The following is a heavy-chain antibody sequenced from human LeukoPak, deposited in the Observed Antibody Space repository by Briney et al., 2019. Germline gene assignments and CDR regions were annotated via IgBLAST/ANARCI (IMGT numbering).Heavy chain of an antibody. CDR1: GYSFTCYW. CDR2: IDPSDSYT. V-gene: IGHV5-10-1*01. D-gene: IGHD5-18*01. CDR3: ARDNVEDTAMGYYYYGMDV. Sequence: GESLRISCKGSGYSFTCYWISWVRQMPGKGLEWMGRIDPSDSYTNYSPSFQGHVTISADKSISTAYLQWSSLKASDTAMYYCARDNVEDTAMGYYYYGMDVWGQGTTVTVSS. J-gene: IGHJ6*02.